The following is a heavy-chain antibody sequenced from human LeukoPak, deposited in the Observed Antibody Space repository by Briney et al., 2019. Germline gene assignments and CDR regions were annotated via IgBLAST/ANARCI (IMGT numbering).Heavy chain of an antibody. CDR1: GGSISSRGYY. D-gene: IGHD4-23*01. CDR2: IYYSGST. V-gene: IGHV4-31*03. J-gene: IGHJ5*02. CDR3: GGYGGNERNWFDP. Sequence: SRTLSLTCTVSGGSISSRGYYWSWIRQHPGKGLEWIGYIYYSGSTYYNPSLKSRVTISVDTSKNQFSLKLSSVTAADTAVYYCGGYGGNERNWFDPWGQGTLVTVSS.